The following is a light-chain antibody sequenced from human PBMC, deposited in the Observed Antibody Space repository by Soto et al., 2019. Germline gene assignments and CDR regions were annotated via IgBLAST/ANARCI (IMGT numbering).Light chain of an antibody. J-gene: IGKJ4*01. CDR2: GAS. Sequence: EIVMTQSPATLSVSPGERATLSCRASQSVSSNLAWYQQKPGQAPRLLIYGASTRATGLPARFSGSGSETEFTLTISSLQSEDFAVYYCQQYNNWPALTFGGGTKVEIK. CDR1: QSVSSN. CDR3: QQYNNWPALT. V-gene: IGKV3D-15*01.